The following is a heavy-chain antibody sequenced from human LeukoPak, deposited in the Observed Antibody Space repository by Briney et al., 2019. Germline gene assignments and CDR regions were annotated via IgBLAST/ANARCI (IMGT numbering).Heavy chain of an antibody. D-gene: IGHD3-22*01. CDR1: GGSISSSSYY. J-gene: IGHJ4*02. V-gene: IGHV4-39*07. Sequence: TPSETLSLTCTVSGGSISSSSYYWGWIRQPPGKGLEWIGSIYYSGSTYYNPSLKSRVTISVDTSKNQFSLKLSSVTAADTAVYYCARGPVSGYYYFDYWGQGTLVTVSS. CDR2: IYYSGST. CDR3: ARGPVSGYYYFDY.